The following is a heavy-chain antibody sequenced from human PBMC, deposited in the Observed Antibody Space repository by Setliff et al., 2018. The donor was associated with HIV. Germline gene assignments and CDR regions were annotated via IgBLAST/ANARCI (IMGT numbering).Heavy chain of an antibody. V-gene: IGHV4-59*11. CDR3: ARGRRRTYGLGTFYNYYFYMDV. J-gene: IGHJ6*03. D-gene: IGHD3-10*01. CDR1: GDSISSHY. Sequence: SETLSLTCTVSGDSISSHYWTWIRQPPGKTLEWIGHIFFTGTTTHNPALRSRVTMSVDTSKTRFSLNLSSVTAADTGFYYCARGRRRTYGLGTFYNYYFYMDVWGNGTTVTVS. CDR2: IFFTGTT.